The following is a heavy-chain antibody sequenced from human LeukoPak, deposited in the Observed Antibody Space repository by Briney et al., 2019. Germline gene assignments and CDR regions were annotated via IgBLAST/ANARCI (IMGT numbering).Heavy chain of an antibody. J-gene: IGHJ4*02. D-gene: IGHD1-14*01. V-gene: IGHV3-23*01. Sequence: GGSLRLSCAASGFTLSNYAMNWVRQAPGRGLEWVSSINGSGDKTYYADSVKGRFSISRDNSKNTLYLQMNSLRAEDTAVYYCAKPAKTDSADYWGQGTLVTVSS. CDR2: INGSGDKT. CDR1: GFTLSNYA. CDR3: AKPAKTDSADY.